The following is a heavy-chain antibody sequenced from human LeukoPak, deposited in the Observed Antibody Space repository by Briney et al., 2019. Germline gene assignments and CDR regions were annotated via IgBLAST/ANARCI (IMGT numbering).Heavy chain of an antibody. CDR2: INPNSGGT. CDR1: GYTFTGYY. D-gene: IGHD3-9*01. Sequence: GASVKVSCKASGYTFTGYYMHCVRQAPGQGLEWMGWINPNSGGTNYAQKFQGRVTMTRDTSISTAYMELSRLRSDDTAVYYCAREITISEGSAMDVWGKGTTVTVSS. V-gene: IGHV1-2*02. CDR3: AREITISEGSAMDV. J-gene: IGHJ6*04.